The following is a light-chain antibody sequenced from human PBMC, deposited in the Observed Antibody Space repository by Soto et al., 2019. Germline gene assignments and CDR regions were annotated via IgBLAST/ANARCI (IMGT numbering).Light chain of an antibody. Sequence: QSALTQPASVSGSPGQSITISCTGTSSDVGGYDYVSWYQQHPGKAPKLMIFEVTNRPSGVSNRFSASKSGNTASLTISGLQAEDEADYYCCSYTDSGTQVVFGGGTQLTVL. CDR1: SSDVGGYDY. V-gene: IGLV2-14*01. J-gene: IGLJ3*02. CDR2: EVT. CDR3: CSYTDSGTQVV.